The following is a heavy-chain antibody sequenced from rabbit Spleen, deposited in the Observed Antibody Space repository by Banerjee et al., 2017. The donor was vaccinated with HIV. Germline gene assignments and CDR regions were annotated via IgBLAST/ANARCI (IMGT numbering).Heavy chain of an antibody. CDR3: ARDTSSSFSSYGMDL. V-gene: IGHV1S40*01. Sequence: QSLEESGGDLVKPGGTLTLTCKASGFSFSSTYYMCWVRQAPGKGLEWIACIYISAGNTYYASWARGRFTISKTSSTTVTLQMTSLTAADTATYFCARDTSSSFSSYGMDLWGPGTLVTVS. D-gene: IGHD1-1*01. J-gene: IGHJ6*01. CDR2: IYISAGNT. CDR1: GFSFSSTYY.